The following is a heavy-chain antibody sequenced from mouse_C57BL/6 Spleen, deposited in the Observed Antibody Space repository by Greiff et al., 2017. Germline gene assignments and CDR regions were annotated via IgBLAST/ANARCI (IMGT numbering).Heavy chain of an antibody. V-gene: IGHV1-80*01. CDR1: GYAFSSYW. CDR3: ATSSLNWDGDY. D-gene: IGHD4-1*01. Sequence: QVQLQQSGAELVKPGASVKISCKASGYAFSSYWLNWVKQRPGKGLEWIGQIYPGDGDTNYNGKFKGKATLTADKSSSTAYMQLSSLTSEDSAVDFCATSSLNWDGDYWGQGTTLTVSS. CDR2: IYPGDGDT. J-gene: IGHJ2*01.